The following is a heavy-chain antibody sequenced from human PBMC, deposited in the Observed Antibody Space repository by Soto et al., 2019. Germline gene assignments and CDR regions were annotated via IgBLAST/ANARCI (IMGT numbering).Heavy chain of an antibody. V-gene: IGHV3-30-3*01. CDR1: GFSFGAYT. D-gene: IGHD1-26*01. CDR3: ARDGYSGRSAGFAL. CDR2: ISYDGNSE. Sequence: QVQLVESGGGVVQPGMSLRLSCAASGFSFGAYTMHWVRQPPGKGLEWVAAISYDGNSEEYTDPVKGRFTSSRDNFKNTVPLQMNGLKSEDTAVYYCARDGYSGRSAGFALWGDGTMFTVSS. J-gene: IGHJ3*01.